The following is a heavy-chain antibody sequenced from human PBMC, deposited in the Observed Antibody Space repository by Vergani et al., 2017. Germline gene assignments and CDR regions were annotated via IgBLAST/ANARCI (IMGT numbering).Heavy chain of an antibody. D-gene: IGHD1-26*01. J-gene: IGHJ6*02. CDR3: ARDGGGSSYYYGMDV. Sequence: QLVESGGGLVQPGGSLRLSCAASGFTFSSYSMSWVRQAPGKGLEWVSFISSSSSYIYYADSVKGRFTISRDNAKNSLYLQMNSLRAEDTAVYYCARDGGGSSYYYGMDVWGQGTTVTVSS. CDR2: ISSSSSYI. V-gene: IGHV3-21*05. CDR1: GFTFSSYS.